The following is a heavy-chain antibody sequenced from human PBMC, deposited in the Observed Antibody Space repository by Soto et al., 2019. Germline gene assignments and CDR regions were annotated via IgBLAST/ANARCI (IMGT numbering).Heavy chain of an antibody. V-gene: IGHV1-18*01. D-gene: IGHD3-9*01. CDR2: ISAYNGNT. Sequence: ASVKVSCKASGYTFTSYGISWVRQAPGQGLEWMGWISAYNGNTNYAQKLQGRVTMTTDTSTSTAYMELRSLRSDDTAVYYCARRALHYDILTCYPTDYYFDYWGQGNLVTVSS. J-gene: IGHJ4*02. CDR1: GYTFTSYG. CDR3: ARRALHYDILTCYPTDYYFDY.